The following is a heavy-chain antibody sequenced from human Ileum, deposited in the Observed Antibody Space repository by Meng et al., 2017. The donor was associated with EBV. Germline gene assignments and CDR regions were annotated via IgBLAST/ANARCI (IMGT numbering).Heavy chain of an antibody. CDR2: IYFSGSH. J-gene: IGHJ4*02. V-gene: IGHV4-28*01. D-gene: IGHD3-16*01. CDR1: GYPIYSTNW. CDR3: ARNVPGTSAYYV. Sequence: QVWRSVSGPGLEKPSDTLSLNYEVYGYPIYSTNWWGWIRQPPGTGLEWIGYIYFSGSHSYNPSLKRRVTMSVDTPKNQLSLNLHSVTAVDTDVYYCARNVPGTSAYYVWGQGTLVTVSS.